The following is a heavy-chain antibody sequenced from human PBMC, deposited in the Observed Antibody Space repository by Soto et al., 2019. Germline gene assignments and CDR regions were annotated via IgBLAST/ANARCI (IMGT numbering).Heavy chain of an antibody. J-gene: IGHJ4*02. CDR3: ARAREQLYFDY. CDR1: GGSVSSTSYY. D-gene: IGHD1-26*01. Sequence: SETLSLTCTVSGGSVSSTSYYWTWIRQPPGKGLEWIGYIHYSGSTNYNPSLKSRVAMSVDTSKNHFSLKLSSVTAADTAVYYCARAREQLYFDYWGKGALVTVSS. CDR2: IHYSGST. V-gene: IGHV4-61*01.